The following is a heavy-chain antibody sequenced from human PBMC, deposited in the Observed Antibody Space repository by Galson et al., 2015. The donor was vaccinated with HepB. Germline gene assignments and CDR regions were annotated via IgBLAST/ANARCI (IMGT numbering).Heavy chain of an antibody. CDR2: ITSDGSSI. V-gene: IGHV3-74*01. CDR3: ARDLRHCSGDNCN. J-gene: IGHJ4*02. D-gene: IGHD2-15*01. Sequence: PLRLYCAAHGFTLSSCWMHWVRQAPGKGLVWVSNITSDGSSIRYADSVKGRFTISRDNAKNTLYLQMNSLRAEDTAVYYCARDLRHCSGDNCNWGQGTLVTVSS. CDR1: GFTLSSCW.